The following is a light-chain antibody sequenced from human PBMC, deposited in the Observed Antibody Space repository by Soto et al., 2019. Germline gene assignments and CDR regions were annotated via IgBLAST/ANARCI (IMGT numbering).Light chain of an antibody. CDR1: QSITND. V-gene: IGKV1-39*01. CDR3: QQSYDMPWT. Sequence: IQMTQYPSSLSASVGDTFTITCRASQSITNDLTCVQQIPGKAPSLLIFAADNLQDGVPSRFSGSGSGRDFSLTISSLQPEDFATYYCQQSYDMPWTFGQGTKVDIK. CDR2: AAD. J-gene: IGKJ1*01.